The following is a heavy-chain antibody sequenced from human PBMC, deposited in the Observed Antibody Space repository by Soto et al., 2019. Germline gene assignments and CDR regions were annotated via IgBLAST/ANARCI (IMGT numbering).Heavy chain of an antibody. Sequence: QVQLVQSGAEVKKPGSSVKVSRKASGGTFSSYAISWVRQAPGQGLEWMGGIIPIFGTANYAQKFQGRVTITADESTSTAYMELSSLRSEDTAVYYCARGAPYDFWSGMAGYYYYGMDVWGQGTTVTVSS. J-gene: IGHJ6*02. V-gene: IGHV1-69*01. CDR1: GGTFSSYA. CDR2: IIPIFGTA. CDR3: ARGAPYDFWSGMAGYYYYGMDV. D-gene: IGHD3-3*01.